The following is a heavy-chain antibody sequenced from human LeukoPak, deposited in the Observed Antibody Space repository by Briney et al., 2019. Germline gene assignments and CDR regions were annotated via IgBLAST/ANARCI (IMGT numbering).Heavy chain of an antibody. CDR2: ISGSGGST. V-gene: IGHV3-23*01. D-gene: IGHD3-22*01. CDR3: AKGDYYDSSGYLDF. Sequence: GGSLRLSCAASGFTFSSYAMSWVRQAPGKGLEWVSAISGSGGSTYYADSVKGRFTISRDNSKNTLYLQMNSLRAEDTAVYYCAKGDYYDSSGYLDFWGQGTLVTVSS. J-gene: IGHJ4*02. CDR1: GFTFSSYA.